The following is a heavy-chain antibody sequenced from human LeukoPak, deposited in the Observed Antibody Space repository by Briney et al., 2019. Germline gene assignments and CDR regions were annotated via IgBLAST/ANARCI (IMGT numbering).Heavy chain of an antibody. CDR3: ASATSHSSGYYYPHDAFDI. D-gene: IGHD3-22*01. CDR2: LNHSGST. V-gene: IGHV4-34*01. Sequence: SETLSLTCAVYGGSFSGYYWSWIRQPPGKGREWIGKLNHSGSTNYNPSLKSRVTISVDTSKNQFSLKLSSVTAADTAVYYCASATSHSSGYYYPHDAFDIWGQGTMVTVSS. J-gene: IGHJ3*02. CDR1: GGSFSGYY.